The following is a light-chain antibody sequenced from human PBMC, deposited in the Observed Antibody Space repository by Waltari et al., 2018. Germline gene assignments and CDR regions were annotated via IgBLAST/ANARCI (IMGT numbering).Light chain of an antibody. CDR2: EVS. Sequence: QSALTQPASVSGSPGQSITISCTGTSSDVGRYNLVSWYQQHPGNAPKLMIYEVSKRPSGVSKRFSGSKSGNTASLTISGLQAEDEADYYCCSYAGSSTFVVFGGGTKLTVL. CDR3: CSYAGSSTFVV. V-gene: IGLV2-23*02. CDR1: SSDVGRYNL. J-gene: IGLJ2*01.